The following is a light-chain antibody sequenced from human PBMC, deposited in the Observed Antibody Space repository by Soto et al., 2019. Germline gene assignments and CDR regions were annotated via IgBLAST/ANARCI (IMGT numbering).Light chain of an antibody. V-gene: IGKV3-20*01. CDR2: GAS. CDR1: QTLTTRF. Sequence: EIVLTQSPGTLSLSPGERATLSCMASQTLTTRFLAWYQQKPGQAPRLLIYGASSRATGIPDRFSGSGSGTEYTLTICRLEPEDFAMYSCQQYADLPYTFGQGTTLEIK. J-gene: IGKJ2*01. CDR3: QQYADLPYT.